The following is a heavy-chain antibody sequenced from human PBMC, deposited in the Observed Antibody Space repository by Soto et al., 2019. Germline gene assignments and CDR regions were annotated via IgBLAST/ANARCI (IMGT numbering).Heavy chain of an antibody. CDR2: IKKDGSDK. CDR1: GFTFSNYW. D-gene: IGHD5-18*01. V-gene: IGHV3-7*01. J-gene: IGHJ6*02. CDR3: ARDLGTALVGFDYGMDV. Sequence: EVQVVESGGGLVQPGGSLKLSCVASGFTFSNYWMSWVRQAPGKGLEWVANIKKDGSDKNYVDSVEGRFSIFRDNAKNSLPLQMYGLRAEDTAVYSCARDLGTALVGFDYGMDVWGQGTTVTVSS.